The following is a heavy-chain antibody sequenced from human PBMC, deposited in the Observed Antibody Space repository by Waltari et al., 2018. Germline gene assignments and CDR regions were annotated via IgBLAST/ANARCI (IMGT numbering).Heavy chain of an antibody. D-gene: IGHD2-15*01. V-gene: IGHV3-23*03. CDR2: ISGGGTGT. CDR3: ARCTGGSCYGFDY. J-gene: IGHJ4*02. Sequence: EVQLLESGGGLVQPGGSLRLSCAASGITFSGYAMSWVRQAPGKGLELVSFISGGGTGTYYGDSVKGRFTISRDNSKSTVYLQMNSLRAEDTAVYYCARCTGGSCYGFDYWGQGTLVTVSS. CDR1: GITFSGYA.